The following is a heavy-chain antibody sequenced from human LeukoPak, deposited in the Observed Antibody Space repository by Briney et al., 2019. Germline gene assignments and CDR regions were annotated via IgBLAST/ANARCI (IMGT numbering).Heavy chain of an antibody. D-gene: IGHD3-22*01. CDR2: ISWNSGSI. CDR1: GFTFDDYA. CDR3: AKDINYYDSSGYSN. Sequence: GGSLRLSCAASGFTFDDYAMHWVRQAPGKGLEWVSGISWNSGSIGYADSVKGRFTISRDNAKNSLYLQMNSLRAEDMALYYCAKDINYYDSSGYSNWGQGTLVTVPS. V-gene: IGHV3-9*03. J-gene: IGHJ4*02.